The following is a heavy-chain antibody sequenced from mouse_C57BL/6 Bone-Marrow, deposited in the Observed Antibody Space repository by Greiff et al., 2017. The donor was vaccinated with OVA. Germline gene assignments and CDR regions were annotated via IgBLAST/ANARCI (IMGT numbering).Heavy chain of an antibody. D-gene: IGHD2-1*01. Sequence: VKLMESGPELVKPGASVKISCKASGYAFSSSWMNWVKQRPGKGLEWIGRIYPGDGDTNYNGKFKGKATLTADKSSSTAYMQLSSLTAEDSAVYFCARGGYYGNYEDYWGQGTTLTVSA. CDR1: GYAFSSSW. CDR2: IYPGDGDT. J-gene: IGHJ2*01. CDR3: ARGGYYGNYEDY. V-gene: IGHV1-82*01.